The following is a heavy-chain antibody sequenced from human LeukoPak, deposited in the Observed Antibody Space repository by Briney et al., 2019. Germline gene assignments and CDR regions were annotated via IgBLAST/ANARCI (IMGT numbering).Heavy chain of an antibody. Sequence: ASVKVSCKASGYTFTNYHMHWVRQAPGQGLEWMGIINPSGGSTNYAQKFQGRVTMTRDMSTTTVYMELSSLRSEDTAVYYCARGQWLGHDAFDIWGLGTMVTVSS. CDR3: ARGQWLGHDAFDI. CDR1: GYTFTNYH. J-gene: IGHJ3*02. D-gene: IGHD6-19*01. CDR2: INPSGGST. V-gene: IGHV1-46*01.